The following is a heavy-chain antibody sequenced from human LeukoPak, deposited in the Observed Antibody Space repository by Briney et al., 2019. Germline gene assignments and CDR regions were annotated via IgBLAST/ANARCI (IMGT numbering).Heavy chain of an antibody. V-gene: IGHV3-23*01. D-gene: IGHD2-2*01. CDR3: AKDPALSDCSSTSCYPDY. Sequence: GGSLRLSRAASGFTFSSYAMSWVRQAPGKGLEWVSAISGSGGSTYYADSVKGRFTISRDNSKNTLYLQMNSLRAEDTAVYYCAKDPALSDCSSTSCYPDYWGQGTLVTVSS. CDR2: ISGSGGST. J-gene: IGHJ4*02. CDR1: GFTFSSYA.